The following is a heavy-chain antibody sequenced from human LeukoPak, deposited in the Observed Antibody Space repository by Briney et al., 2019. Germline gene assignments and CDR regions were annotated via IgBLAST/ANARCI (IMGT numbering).Heavy chain of an antibody. CDR3: AKSPANWLDA. Sequence: GGSLRLSCAASGFTFSNYAMSWVRQAPGEGLEWVSAISGSGDRTYFADSVKGRFTISRDNSQRTLYLQMSSLRADDTAIYYCAKSPANWLDAWGQGTLVTVSS. V-gene: IGHV3-23*01. CDR1: GFTFSNYA. J-gene: IGHJ5*02. CDR2: ISGSGDRT.